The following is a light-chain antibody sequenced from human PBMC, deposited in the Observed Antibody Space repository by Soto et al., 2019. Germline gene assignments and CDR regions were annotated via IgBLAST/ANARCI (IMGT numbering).Light chain of an antibody. Sequence: DIQMTQSPSTLSASVGDRVTITCRASQSINNRLAWYQQKPGQAPKLLIYKASTLESGVPSRFSGSESGTEFTLTISSLLPDDFATYYCQQYNGYSRTFGQGTTV. V-gene: IGKV1-5*03. CDR2: KAS. CDR1: QSINNR. CDR3: QQYNGYSRT. J-gene: IGKJ1*01.